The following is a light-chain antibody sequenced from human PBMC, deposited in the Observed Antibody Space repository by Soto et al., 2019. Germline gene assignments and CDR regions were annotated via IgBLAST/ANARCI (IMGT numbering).Light chain of an antibody. V-gene: IGLV2-11*01. J-gene: IGLJ1*01. CDR3: CSYVGSYTSYV. CDR2: DVT. CDR1: SSDVGGYNF. Sequence: QSALTQPRSVSGSPGQSVTISCTGTSSDVGGYNFVSWYQQHPGKAPKFMIYDVTKRPSGVPDRFSGSKSGNTASLTISGLQAEDEAEYYCCSYVGSYTSYVFGTGTKLTVL.